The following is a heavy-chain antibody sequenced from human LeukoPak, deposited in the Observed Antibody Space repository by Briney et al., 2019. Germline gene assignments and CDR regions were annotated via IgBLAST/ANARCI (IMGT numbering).Heavy chain of an antibody. D-gene: IGHD3-10*01. CDR1: GFSLRTSEMR. J-gene: IGHJ4*02. Sequence: SGPALVKPTQTLTLTCTFSGFSLRTSEMRASWMRQPPGKALEWLARIDWDDDKFYSTSLKTRLTISKDTSKNHVVLTMTNMDPVDTATYYCARLNPERTYGTNSFDYWGQGTLVTVSS. CDR2: IDWDDDK. CDR3: ARLNPERTYGTNSFDY. V-gene: IGHV2-70*04.